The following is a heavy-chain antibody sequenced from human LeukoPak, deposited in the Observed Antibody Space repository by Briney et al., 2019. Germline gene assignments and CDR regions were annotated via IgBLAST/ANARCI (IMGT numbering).Heavy chain of an antibody. V-gene: IGHV3-53*01. Sequence: GGSLRLSCAASGFGVTTNYMTWVRQAPGRGPEWVSVIYTGGLTYYSDSVQGRFTISRDDSENTLYLQMTSLKAEDTAIYYCVRVEYSISSGAFDIWGQGTVVTVSS. CDR2: IYTGGLT. D-gene: IGHD6-6*01. CDR3: VRVEYSISSGAFDI. J-gene: IGHJ3*02. CDR1: GFGVTTNY.